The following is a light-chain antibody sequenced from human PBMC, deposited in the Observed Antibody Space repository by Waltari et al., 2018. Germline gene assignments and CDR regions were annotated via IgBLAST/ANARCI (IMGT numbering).Light chain of an antibody. CDR2: GGS. Sequence: ELVLTQPPGTLTLSSGARATLSCRASQSIRSSYLAWYQQKPGLATRLLVYGGSSRAAGIPDRFSGSGSGTDFTLTISRLEPEEFAVYYCQQYGDSPLVTFGPGTRVDVK. V-gene: IGKV3-20*01. CDR3: QQYGDSPLVT. J-gene: IGKJ3*01. CDR1: QSIRSSY.